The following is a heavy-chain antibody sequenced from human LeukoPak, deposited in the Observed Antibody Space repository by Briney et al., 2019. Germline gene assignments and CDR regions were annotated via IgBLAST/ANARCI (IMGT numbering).Heavy chain of an antibody. D-gene: IGHD3-22*01. J-gene: IGHJ4*02. Sequence: TSETLSLTCTVSGGSISSGGYYWSWIRQHPGKGLEWIGYIYYSGSTYYNPSLKSRVTISVDTSKNQFSLKLSSVTAADTAVYYCASVPGRYYDSSGYPSAHFDYWGQGTLVTVSS. CDR3: ASVPGRYYDSSGYPSAHFDY. V-gene: IGHV4-31*03. CDR1: GGSISSGGYY. CDR2: IYYSGST.